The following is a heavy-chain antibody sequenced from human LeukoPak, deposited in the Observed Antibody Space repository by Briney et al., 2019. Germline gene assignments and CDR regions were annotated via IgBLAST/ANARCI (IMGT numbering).Heavy chain of an antibody. Sequence: GGSLRLSCAASGFTFSSYSMNWVRQAPGKGLEWVSSISSSSSYIYYADSVKGRFTISRDNAKNSLYLQMNSLRAEDTAVYYCAKMKDYGDYAALNWGQGTLVTVSS. CDR1: GFTFSSYS. V-gene: IGHV3-21*01. CDR2: ISSSSSYI. J-gene: IGHJ4*02. CDR3: AKMKDYGDYAALN. D-gene: IGHD4-17*01.